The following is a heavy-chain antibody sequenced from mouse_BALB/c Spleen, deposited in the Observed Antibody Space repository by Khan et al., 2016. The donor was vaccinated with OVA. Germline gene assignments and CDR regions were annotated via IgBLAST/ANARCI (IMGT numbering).Heavy chain of an antibody. D-gene: IGHD1-1*01. V-gene: IGHV2-5*01. CDR1: GFSLTNFG. CDR2: IWRGGST. CDR3: AKSLYGSSYDYAMDN. Sequence: VQLQESGPGLVQPSQSLSITCTVSGFSLTNFGIHWIRQSPGKGLEWLGVIWRGGSTVYNAAFISGLSITKDNSKSQVFFKMNSLQADDTAIYXCAKSLYGSSYDYAMDNWGQGTSVTVSS. J-gene: IGHJ4*01.